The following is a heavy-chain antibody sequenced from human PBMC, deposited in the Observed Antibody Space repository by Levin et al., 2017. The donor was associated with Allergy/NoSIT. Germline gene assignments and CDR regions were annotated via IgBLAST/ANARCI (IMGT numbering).Heavy chain of an antibody. Sequence: GGSLRLSCAASGFTFDDYAMHWVRQAPGKGLEWVSGISWNSGRIGYADSVKGRFSISRDNAKNSLYLQMNSLRAEDTALYYCAKDKGRYYDTSGYNWFDPWGQGTLVTVSS. CDR2: ISWNSGRI. V-gene: IGHV3-9*01. D-gene: IGHD3-22*01. J-gene: IGHJ5*02. CDR1: GFTFDDYA. CDR3: AKDKGRYYDTSGYNWFDP.